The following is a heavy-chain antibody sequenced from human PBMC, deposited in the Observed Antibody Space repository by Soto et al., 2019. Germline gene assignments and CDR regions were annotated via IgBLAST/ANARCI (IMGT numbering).Heavy chain of an antibody. Sequence: EVQLLESGGGLVQPGGSLRLSCAASGFTFSSYAMSWVRQAPGKGLEWVSAISGSGGSTYYADSVKGRFTISRDNSKNTLYLQMNSLRAGNTSVYYCAKTSGGRCSYDIWTGYYENYWCQGTLVTVSS. CDR1: GFTFSSYA. D-gene: IGHD3-9*01. V-gene: IGHV3-23*01. J-gene: IGHJ4*02. CDR3: AKTSGGRCSYDIWTGYYENY. CDR2: ISGSGGST.